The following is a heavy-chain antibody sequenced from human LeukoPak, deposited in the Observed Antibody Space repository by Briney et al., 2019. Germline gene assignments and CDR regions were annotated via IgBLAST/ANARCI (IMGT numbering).Heavy chain of an antibody. CDR1: GFTFSSYG. D-gene: IGHD3-10*01. CDR3: AKEDYYGSGSYLGY. J-gene: IGHJ4*02. Sequence: GGSLRLSCAASGFTFSSYGMHWVRQAPGKGLDWVALIWYDGSNKYYADSVKGRFTISRDNSKNTLYLQMSSLRAEDTAVYYCAKEDYYGSGSYLGYWGQGTLVTVSS. V-gene: IGHV3-30*02. CDR2: IWYDGSNK.